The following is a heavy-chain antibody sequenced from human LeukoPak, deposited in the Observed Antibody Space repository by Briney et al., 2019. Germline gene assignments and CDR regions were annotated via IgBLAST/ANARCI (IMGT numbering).Heavy chain of an antibody. CDR1: GGSISSYY. CDR2: IYHSGST. J-gene: IGHJ3*02. V-gene: IGHV4-59*08. Sequence: SETLSLTCTVSGGSISSYYWSWIRQPPGKGLEWIGYIYHSGSTNYNPSLKSRVTISVDTSKNQFSLKLSSVTAADTAVYYCARHQDAFDIWGQGTMVTVSS. CDR3: ARHQDAFDI.